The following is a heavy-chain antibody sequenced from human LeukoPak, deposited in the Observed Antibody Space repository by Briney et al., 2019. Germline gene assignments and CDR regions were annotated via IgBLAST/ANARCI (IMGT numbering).Heavy chain of an antibody. CDR1: GFIFSTYG. V-gene: IGHV3-30*03. CDR2: ISYDGSNK. Sequence: PGRSLRLSCAASGFIFSTYGMHWVRQAPGKGLEWVAVISYDGSNKYYADSVKGRFTISRDNSKNTLYLQMNSLRVEDTAVYYCARDRWLVLGGDYWGQGTLVTASS. J-gene: IGHJ4*02. D-gene: IGHD6-19*01. CDR3: ARDRWLVLGGDY.